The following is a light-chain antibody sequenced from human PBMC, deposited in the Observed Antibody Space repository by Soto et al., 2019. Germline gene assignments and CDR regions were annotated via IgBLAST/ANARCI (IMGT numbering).Light chain of an antibody. CDR3: ALYVGSGTVV. J-gene: IGLJ2*01. Sequence: QAVVSQEPSVSVSPGETVTITCCVTSASVLTSYYPSWYQQTPGQAPLTLIYSTNIRSSGVPHRFSCSILGNNAALTITGAQADDEDDYYCALYVGSGTVVFGGGTKLTVL. CDR2: STN. CDR1: SASVLTSYY. V-gene: IGLV8-61*01.